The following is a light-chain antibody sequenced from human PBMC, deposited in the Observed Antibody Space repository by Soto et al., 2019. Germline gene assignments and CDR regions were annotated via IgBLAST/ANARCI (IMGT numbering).Light chain of an antibody. Sequence: DIQMTQSPSSLSASVGDRLPITCRASQGISTYLNWYQQKPGKAPKLLIYAASTLQSGVPSRFSGSGSETDFTLTISSLQPEDFAAYSCQQSYSATCTFGQGTRLEIK. CDR1: QGISTY. CDR2: AAS. J-gene: IGKJ5*01. V-gene: IGKV1-39*01. CDR3: QQSYSATCT.